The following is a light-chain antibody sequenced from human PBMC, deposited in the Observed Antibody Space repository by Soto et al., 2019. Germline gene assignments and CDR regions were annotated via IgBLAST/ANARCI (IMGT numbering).Light chain of an antibody. CDR1: SGNSNYA. V-gene: IGLV4-69*01. CDR3: QTWGSGIVV. J-gene: IGLJ2*01. Sequence: QSVLTQSPSASASLGASVKLTCTLSSGNSNYAIAWHQQQSEKGPRYLMKLNSDGSHSKGDGIPDRFSGSSSGAERYLTIASLQSEEEADYCCQTWGSGIVVFGGGTKLTVL. CDR2: LNSDGSH.